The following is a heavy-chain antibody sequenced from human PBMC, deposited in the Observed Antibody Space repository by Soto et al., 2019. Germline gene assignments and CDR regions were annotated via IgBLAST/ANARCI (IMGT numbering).Heavy chain of an antibody. V-gene: IGHV3-30*03. J-gene: IGHJ6*02. CDR2: ISYDGSNK. D-gene: IGHD3-3*01. CDR1: GFTFSSYG. Sequence: QVQLVESGGGVVQPGRSLRLSCAASGFTFSSYGMHWVRQAPGKGLEWVAVISYDGSNKYYADSVKGRFTISRDNSKNTLYLQMNSLRAEDTAVYYWARVGSSRADFWSGYYPAPYYYYYGMDVWGQGTTVTVSS. CDR3: ARVGSSRADFWSGYYPAPYYYYYGMDV.